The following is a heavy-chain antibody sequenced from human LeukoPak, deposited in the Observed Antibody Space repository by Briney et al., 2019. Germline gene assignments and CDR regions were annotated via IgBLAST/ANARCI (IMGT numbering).Heavy chain of an antibody. CDR1: GDSINNYY. D-gene: IGHD2/OR15-2a*01. V-gene: IGHV4-59*08. CDR3: ARRRRLKNPGGDAFDI. Sequence: SETLSLTCSVSGDSINNYYWNWIRQPPGKGLEWIGYIYYSGSTRYNPSLQSRVTMSIGTSKTQFSLRLDSVTAEDTAVYYCARRRRLKNPGGDAFDIWGQGTVVIVSS. CDR2: IYYSGST. J-gene: IGHJ3*02.